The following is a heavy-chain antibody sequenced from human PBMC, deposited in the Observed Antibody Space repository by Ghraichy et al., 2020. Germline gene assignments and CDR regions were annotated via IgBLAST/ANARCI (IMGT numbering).Heavy chain of an antibody. V-gene: IGHV3-23*01. J-gene: IGHJ3*01. CDR3: ARGGHCTTTICHKGAFDV. D-gene: IGHD1-1*01. CDR1: GFTFDSYA. Sequence: GESLNISCAASGFTFDSYAMSWVRQAPGKGLEWVSQISGSGGSTYNADSVKGRVTISRDNSKNTLYLHMGSLRAEDTAVYYCARGGHCTTTICHKGAFDVWGQGTMVTVSS. CDR2: ISGSGGST.